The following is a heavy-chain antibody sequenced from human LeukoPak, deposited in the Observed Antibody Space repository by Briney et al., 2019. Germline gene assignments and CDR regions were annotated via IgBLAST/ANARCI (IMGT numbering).Heavy chain of an antibody. J-gene: IGHJ6*02. D-gene: IGHD1-7*01. V-gene: IGHV3-15*04. CDR1: GFTFNYAW. CDR3: TTDEDWNYARKDV. CDR2: TVSEIDGGTT. Sequence: GGSLRLSCAASGFTFNYAWMSWVRQVPGKGLEWVGQTVSEIDGGTTDYATPVKGRFTISRDDSKSTLYLQMNSLKIEDTAVYYCTTDEDWNYARKDVWGQGATVVVSS.